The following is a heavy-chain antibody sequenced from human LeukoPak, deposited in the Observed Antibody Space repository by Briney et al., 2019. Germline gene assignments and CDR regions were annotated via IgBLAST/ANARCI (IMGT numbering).Heavy chain of an antibody. CDR2: IYYSGTT. D-gene: IGHD6-6*01. J-gene: IGHJ4*02. V-gene: IGHV4-59*01. Sequence: PSETLSLTCTVSGASISSYYWSWIRQPPGKGLEWIGYIYYSGTTNYNPSLKSRVTISVDTSKNQFSLNLSSVTAADTAVYYCARVRGRSSDYYFDYWGQGTLVTVSS. CDR1: GASISSYY. CDR3: ARVRGRSSDYYFDY.